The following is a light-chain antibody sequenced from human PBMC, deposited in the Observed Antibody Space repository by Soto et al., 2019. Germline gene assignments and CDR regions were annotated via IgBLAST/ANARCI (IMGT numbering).Light chain of an antibody. Sequence: QSVLTQPASVSGSPGQSISISCSATSSDVGGYNFVSWYQQLPGTAPKLLIYDNNKRPSGIPDRFSGSKSGTSATLDITGLQTGDEADYYCGTWDSSLSAGPYVFGTGTKVTVL. CDR2: DNN. J-gene: IGLJ1*01. CDR3: GTWDSSLSAGPYV. CDR1: SSDVGGYNF. V-gene: IGLV1-51*01.